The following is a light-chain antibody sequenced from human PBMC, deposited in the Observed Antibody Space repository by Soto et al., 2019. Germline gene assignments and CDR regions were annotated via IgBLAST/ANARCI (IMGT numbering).Light chain of an antibody. CDR1: QNIDSY. V-gene: IGKV1-39*01. J-gene: IGKJ1*01. Sequence: DIQMTQSPSSLSASAVDRVTITFRASQNIDSYLNWYQQRPGKAPKLLIHDASSLQSGVPSRFSGSGSGTDFALTINSLQPEDFATIYCQQTYSTPWTFGQGTKVDIK. CDR2: DAS. CDR3: QQTYSTPWT.